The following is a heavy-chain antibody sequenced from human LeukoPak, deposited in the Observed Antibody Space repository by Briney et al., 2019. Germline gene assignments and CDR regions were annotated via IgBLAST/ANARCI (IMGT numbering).Heavy chain of an antibody. Sequence: GGSLRLSCAASGFTFDDYGMHWVRQAPGKGLEWVSGISWNSGSIGYADSVKGRFTISRDNAKNSLYLQMNSLRAEDTALYYCAKDNGVAGTYYYGMDVWGQGTTVTVSS. CDR2: ISWNSGSI. D-gene: IGHD1-1*01. V-gene: IGHV3-9*01. CDR1: GFTFDDYG. J-gene: IGHJ6*02. CDR3: AKDNGVAGTYYYGMDV.